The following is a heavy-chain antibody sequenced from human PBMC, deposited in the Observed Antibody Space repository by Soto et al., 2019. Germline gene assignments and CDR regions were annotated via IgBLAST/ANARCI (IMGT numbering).Heavy chain of an antibody. Sequence: QVQLGQSGAEVKKPGSSVKVSCKSSGGSFRTYAISWVRQAPGQGLEWMGSIMAVFGSATYAQRFQGRVIITADESTTTSYLELSGLQPGDAAVYFCATSRGFYEAMEVCGQGTTVTVSS. V-gene: IGHV1-69*01. D-gene: IGHD3-16*01. CDR2: IMAVFGSA. CDR3: ATSRGFYEAMEV. J-gene: IGHJ6*02. CDR1: GGSFRTYA.